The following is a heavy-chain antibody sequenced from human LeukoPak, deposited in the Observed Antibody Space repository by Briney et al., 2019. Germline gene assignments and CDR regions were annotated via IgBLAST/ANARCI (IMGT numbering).Heavy chain of an antibody. Sequence: GGSLRLSCAASGFTVSSNYMSWVRQAPGKGLEWVSVIYSGGSTYYADSVKGRFTISRDNSKNTLYLQMNSLRAEDTAVYYCARGQRVHCSGGSCFYRWFDPWGQGTLVTVSS. CDR2: IYSGGST. V-gene: IGHV3-53*01. CDR3: ARGQRVHCSGGSCFYRWFDP. CDR1: GFTVSSNY. J-gene: IGHJ5*02. D-gene: IGHD2-15*01.